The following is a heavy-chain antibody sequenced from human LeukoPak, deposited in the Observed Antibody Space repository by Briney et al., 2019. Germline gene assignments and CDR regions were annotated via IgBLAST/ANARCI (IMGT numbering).Heavy chain of an antibody. D-gene: IGHD3-10*01. Sequence: GGSLRLSCAASGFTFSIYAIHWVRQAPGKGLEWVAGISNDGSKNYYTDSVKGRFTISRDNSKNTLYLQMNSLRDEDTAVYYCARGPLVRAVIGCAFDIWGQGTVVTVSS. V-gene: IGHV3-30*04. J-gene: IGHJ3*02. CDR1: GFTFSIYA. CDR2: ISNDGSKN. CDR3: ARGPLVRAVIGCAFDI.